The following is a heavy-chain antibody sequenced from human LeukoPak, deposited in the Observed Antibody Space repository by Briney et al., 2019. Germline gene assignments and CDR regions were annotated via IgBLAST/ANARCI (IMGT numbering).Heavy chain of an antibody. CDR2: IKPDGSGT. Sequence: GGSLRLSCAASGFTFSSYWMSWVRQVPGKGLEWVANIKPDGSGTYYVDSVKGRFTISRDNAKNSLYLQMNNLRDEDTAVYYCARDGDGYYYWGQGALVTVSS. D-gene: IGHD5-18*01. CDR1: GFTFSSYW. J-gene: IGHJ4*02. CDR3: ARDGDGYYY. V-gene: IGHV3-7*01.